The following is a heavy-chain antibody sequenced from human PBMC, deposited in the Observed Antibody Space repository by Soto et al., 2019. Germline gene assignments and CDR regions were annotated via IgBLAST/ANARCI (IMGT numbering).Heavy chain of an antibody. CDR3: ASDPDYDGPGSYFTGFEY. CDR1: GGTFSSYR. CDR2: IIPILGIA. D-gene: IGHD3-10*01. V-gene: IGHV1-69*02. Sequence: SVKVSCKASGGTFSSYRISWVRQAPGQGLEWMGRIIPILGIANYAQKFQGRVTITADKSTSTAYMELSSLRSEDTAVYYCASDPDYDGPGSYFTGFEYWGKGNRGAV. J-gene: IGHJ4*02.